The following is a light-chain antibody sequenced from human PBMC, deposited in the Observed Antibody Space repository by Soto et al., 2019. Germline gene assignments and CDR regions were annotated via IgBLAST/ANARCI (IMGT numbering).Light chain of an antibody. J-gene: IGKJ1*01. V-gene: IGKV3-20*01. CDR2: ATS. Sequence: EIVLTQSPGTLSLSTGERATLSCRASQSVRSTYLAWYQQKPGQSPRLLIYATSSRATGIPDRFSGSGSGTDFTLTISRLEPEDFAVYYCQQYDKSPRTFGQGTKVESK. CDR3: QQYDKSPRT. CDR1: QSVRSTY.